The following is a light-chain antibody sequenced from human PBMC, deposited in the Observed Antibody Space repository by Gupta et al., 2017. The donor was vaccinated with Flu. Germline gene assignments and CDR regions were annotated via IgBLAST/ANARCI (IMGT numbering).Light chain of an antibody. CDR1: KRGVDRTKKKNY. CDR2: GEC. CDR3: QQDDSTSYT. Sequence: CLGERATKNCKGSKRGVDRTKKKNYLAWYQQKPGQRPKLIIYGECSRETGVTDRFSGRGSGTDFTLTISSLEAEDVEVYYCQQDDSTSYTFGQGTKLEIK. V-gene: IGKV4-1*01. J-gene: IGKJ2*01.